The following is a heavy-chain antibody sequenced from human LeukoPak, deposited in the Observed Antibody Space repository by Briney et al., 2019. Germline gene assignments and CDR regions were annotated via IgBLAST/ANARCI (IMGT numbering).Heavy chain of an antibody. CDR1: GFTFSSYS. J-gene: IGHJ4*02. Sequence: PGGSLRLSCAASGFTFSSYSMNWVRQAPGKRLEWVSSISSSSSYIYYADSVKGRFTISRDNAKNSLYLQMNSLRAEDTAVYYCARDASSGYYVLDYWGQGTLVTVSS. CDR2: ISSSSSYI. D-gene: IGHD3-22*01. CDR3: ARDASSGYYVLDY. V-gene: IGHV3-21*01.